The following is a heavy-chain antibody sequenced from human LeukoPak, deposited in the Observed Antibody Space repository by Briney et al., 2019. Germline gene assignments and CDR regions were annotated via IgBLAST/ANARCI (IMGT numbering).Heavy chain of an antibody. V-gene: IGHV4-34*01. CDR2: INHSGST. CDR1: GGSFSGYY. J-gene: IGHJ6*02. Sequence: SETLSLTCAVSGGSFSGYYWSWIRQPPRQGLEWIGEINHSGSTNYNPSLKSRVTISVDTSKNQFSLKLSSVTAADTAVYYCARGRWNDDYYYYGMDVWGQGTTVTVSS. CDR3: ARGRWNDDYYYYGMDV. D-gene: IGHD1-1*01.